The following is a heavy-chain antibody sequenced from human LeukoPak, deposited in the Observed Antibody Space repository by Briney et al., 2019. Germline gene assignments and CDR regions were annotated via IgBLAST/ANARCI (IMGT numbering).Heavy chain of an antibody. J-gene: IGHJ4*02. CDR2: INPNSGGT. D-gene: IGHD1-26*01. CDR1: GYTFTGYY. CDR3: ARVMYSGSYYGYFDY. Sequence: ASVKVSCKASGYTFTGYYMHWVRQAPGQGLEWMGWINPNSGGTNYAQKFQGWVTMTRDTSISTAYMELSRLRSDDTAVYYCARVMYSGSYYGYFDYWGQGTLVTVSS. V-gene: IGHV1-2*04.